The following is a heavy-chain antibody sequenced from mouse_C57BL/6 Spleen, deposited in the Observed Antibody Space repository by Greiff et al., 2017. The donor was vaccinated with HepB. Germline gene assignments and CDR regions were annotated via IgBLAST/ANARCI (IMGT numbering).Heavy chain of an antibody. V-gene: IGHV8-12*01. CDR1: GFSLSTSGMG. Sequence: QVTLKESGPGILQSSQTLSLTCSFSGFSLSTSGMGVSWIRQPSGKGLEWLAHIYWDDDKRYNPSLKSRLTISKDTSRNQVFLKITSVDTADTATYYCARRALTTVFFDYWGQGTTLTVSS. D-gene: IGHD1-1*01. J-gene: IGHJ2*01. CDR2: IYWDDDK. CDR3: ARRALTTVFFDY.